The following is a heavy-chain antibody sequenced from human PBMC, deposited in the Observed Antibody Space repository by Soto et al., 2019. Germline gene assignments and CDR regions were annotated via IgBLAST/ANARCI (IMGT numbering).Heavy chain of an antibody. CDR1: GGTFGRNA. Sequence: VASVEVSCRASGGTFGRNAINWVRQAPGQGLEWMGGIIPMFGTANHAQKFRDRIVITADESTNTAYLELNSLRYEDTAIYYCARPQGSGWRFNALDFWGQGTVVTVSS. V-gene: IGHV1-69*13. J-gene: IGHJ3*01. CDR2: IIPMFGTA. CDR3: ARPQGSGWRFNALDF. D-gene: IGHD6-19*01.